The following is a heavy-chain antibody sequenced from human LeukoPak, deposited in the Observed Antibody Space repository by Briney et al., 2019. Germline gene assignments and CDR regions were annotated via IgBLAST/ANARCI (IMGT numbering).Heavy chain of an antibody. CDR3: ARQGSVRGVKSRRVDP. J-gene: IGHJ5*02. CDR1: GYTFTSYD. Sequence: ASVKVSCKASGYTFTSYDINWVRQATGQGLEWMGWMNPNSGNTGYAQKFQGRVTMTRNTSISTAYMELSSLRSEDTAVYYCARQGSVRGVKSRRVDPWGQGTLVTVSS. D-gene: IGHD3-10*01. V-gene: IGHV1-8*01. CDR2: MNPNSGNT.